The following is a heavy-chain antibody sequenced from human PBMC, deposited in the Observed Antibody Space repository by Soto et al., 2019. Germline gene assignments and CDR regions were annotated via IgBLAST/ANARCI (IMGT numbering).Heavy chain of an antibody. CDR1: GYTFTGYY. CDR3: ARVSEGSEYYYGLDV. V-gene: IGHV1-2*04. J-gene: IGHJ6*02. D-gene: IGHD3-10*01. CDR2: INPNSGGT. Sequence: ASVKVSCKASGYTFTGYYMHWVRQAPGQGLEWMGWINPNSGGTNYAQKFQGWVTMTRDTSISTAYMELSRLRSDDTAVYYCARVSEGSEYYYGLDVWGQGTTVTVYS.